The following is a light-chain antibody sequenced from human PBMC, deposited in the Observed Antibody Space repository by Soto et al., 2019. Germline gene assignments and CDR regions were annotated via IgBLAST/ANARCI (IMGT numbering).Light chain of an antibody. CDR2: VVS. Sequence: QSALTQPASVSGSPGQSITISCTGTSSDVGSYNLVSWYQHHPGKAPKLMIYVVSKRPSGVSNRFSGSKSGNTASLTISGLQAEDEADYYCCSYSCSGTPYVFGTGTKLTVL. V-gene: IGLV2-23*02. CDR1: SSDVGSYNL. CDR3: CSYSCSGTPYV. J-gene: IGLJ1*01.